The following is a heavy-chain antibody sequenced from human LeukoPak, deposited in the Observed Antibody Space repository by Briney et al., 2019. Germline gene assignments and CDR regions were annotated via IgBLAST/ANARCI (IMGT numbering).Heavy chain of an antibody. V-gene: IGHV1-18*04. D-gene: IGHD3-22*01. Sequence: ASVKVSCKTSGYTFTGYYMHWVRQAPGQGLEWMGWISAYNGNTNYAQKLQGRVTMTTDTSTSTAYMELRSLRSDDTAVYYCARDDYDSSTRWGQGTLVTVSS. CDR2: ISAYNGNT. CDR1: GYTFTGYY. CDR3: ARDDYDSSTR. J-gene: IGHJ4*02.